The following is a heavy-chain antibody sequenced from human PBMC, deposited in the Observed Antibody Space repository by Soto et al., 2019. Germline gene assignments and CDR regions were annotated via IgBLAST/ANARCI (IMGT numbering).Heavy chain of an antibody. V-gene: IGHV1-69*12. Sequence: QVQLVQSGAEVKKPGSSVKISCKASGGTFSSYAISWVRQAPGQGLAWMGGSITMFGRANYAQKFQGRVTLTANESTSTAYKKLSSLRTEDTAVYYYAIKEGTIYAEFDYWGQGTLVTVSS. CDR3: AIKEGTIYAEFDY. D-gene: IGHD4-17*01. CDR2: SITMFGRA. CDR1: GGTFSSYA. J-gene: IGHJ4*02.